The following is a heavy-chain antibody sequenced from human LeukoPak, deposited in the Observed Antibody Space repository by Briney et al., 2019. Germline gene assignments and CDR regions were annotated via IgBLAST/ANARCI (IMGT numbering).Heavy chain of an antibody. Sequence: PSETLSLTCAVYGGSFSGYYWSWIRQPPGKGLEWIGEINHSGSTNYNPSLKSRVTISVDTSKNQFSLKLSSVTAADTAVYYCARGRRTIRPRTPQLRTGAFDIWGQGTMVTVSS. D-gene: IGHD2-2*02. CDR1: GGSFSGYY. CDR3: ARGRRTIRPRTPQLRTGAFDI. V-gene: IGHV4-34*01. CDR2: INHSGST. J-gene: IGHJ3*02.